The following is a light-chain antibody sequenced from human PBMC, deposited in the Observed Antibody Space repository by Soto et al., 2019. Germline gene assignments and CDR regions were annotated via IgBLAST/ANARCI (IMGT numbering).Light chain of an antibody. CDR1: QSVGGSS. Sequence: GERATLSCRASQSVGGSSLAWYQQRPGQAPRLLIYDTSTRATGIPDRFSGSGSGTDFTLTISRLEPEDFAVYSCQQYHNSPRTFGQGTKVDIK. CDR3: QQYHNSPRT. CDR2: DTS. V-gene: IGKV3-20*01. J-gene: IGKJ1*01.